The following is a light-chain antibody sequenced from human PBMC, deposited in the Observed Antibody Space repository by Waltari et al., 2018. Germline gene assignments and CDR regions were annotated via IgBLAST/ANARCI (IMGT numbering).Light chain of an antibody. CDR1: GGSIVNNY. Sequence: NFLLTQPHSVSESPGTTVIISCTRSGGSIVNNYVQWYQHRPGSAPSIVIYEDDQRPSGVPDRFSGSIDSSSNSASLTISGLKTEDEAGYYCQSYTSSAVFGGGTKLTV. CDR2: EDD. V-gene: IGLV6-57*04. J-gene: IGLJ3*02. CDR3: QSYTSSAV.